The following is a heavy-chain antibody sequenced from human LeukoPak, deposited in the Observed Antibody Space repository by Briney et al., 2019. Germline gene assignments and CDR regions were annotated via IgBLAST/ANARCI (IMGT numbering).Heavy chain of an antibody. CDR1: GFSFSRYW. D-gene: IGHD2-8*01. Sequence: PGRSLRLSCAGSGFSFSRYWMAWVRQAPGKGLEWVASINQDVSRIHYVDSVKGRFTISRDNAKNSLFLQMNSLRAEDTAVYYCARLKDDVTKFDYWGQGTLVTVSS. CDR3: ARLKDDVTKFDY. CDR2: INQDVSRI. J-gene: IGHJ4*02. V-gene: IGHV3-7*01.